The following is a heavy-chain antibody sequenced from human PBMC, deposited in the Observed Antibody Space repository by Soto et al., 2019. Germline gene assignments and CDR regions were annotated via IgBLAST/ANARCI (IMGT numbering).Heavy chain of an antibody. J-gene: IGHJ3*02. CDR1: GFTFSSYA. CDR2: ISSSSSTI. Sequence: PGGSLRLSCAASGFTFSSYAMTWVRQAPGKGLEWVSYISSSSSTIYYADSVKGRFTISRDNAKNSLYLQMNSLRDEDTAVYYCARDKGYYYDRGVRAFDIWGQGTMVTVSS. V-gene: IGHV3-48*02. CDR3: ARDKGYYYDRGVRAFDI. D-gene: IGHD3-22*01.